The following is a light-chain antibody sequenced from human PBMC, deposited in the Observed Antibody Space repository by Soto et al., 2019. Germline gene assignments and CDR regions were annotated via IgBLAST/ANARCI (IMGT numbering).Light chain of an antibody. J-gene: IGLJ3*02. CDR1: SSNIGAGYD. CDR3: QSYDSSLSVNWV. Sequence: SVLTQPPSVSGAPGQRVTISCTGSSSNIGAGYDVHWYQQLPGTAPKLLIYGNSNRPSGVPDRFSGSKSGTSASLAITGLQAEDEADYYCQSYDSSLSVNWVFGGGTKVTVL. CDR2: GNS. V-gene: IGLV1-40*01.